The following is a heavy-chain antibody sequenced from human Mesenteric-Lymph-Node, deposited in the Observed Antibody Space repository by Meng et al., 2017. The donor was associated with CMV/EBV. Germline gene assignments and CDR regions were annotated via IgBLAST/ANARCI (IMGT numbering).Heavy chain of an antibody. Sequence: QLQHWGRGLFKPSAPLSLTCTVYGGSFSGYYWSWIRQPPGKGLEWIGEINHSGSTNYNPSLKSRVTISVDTSKNQFSLKLSSVTAADTAVYYCARHQRWLKSEGGFNYWGQGTLVTVSS. CDR2: INHSGST. J-gene: IGHJ4*02. V-gene: IGHV4-34*01. CDR3: ARHQRWLKSEGGFNY. CDR1: GGSFSGYY. D-gene: IGHD4-23*01.